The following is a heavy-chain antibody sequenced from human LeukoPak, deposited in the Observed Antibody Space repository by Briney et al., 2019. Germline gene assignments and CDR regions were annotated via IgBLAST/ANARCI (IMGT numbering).Heavy chain of an antibody. CDR1: GFTFSDYY. Sequence: GGSLRLSCAASGFTFSDYYMSWLRQAPGKGLEWVSYISSSSSHTHYADSVKGRLTISRDNAKNSLFLRMNSLRAEDTAVYYCALLAFYYDSSGQDAFDIWGQGTVVTVSS. J-gene: IGHJ3*02. CDR3: ALLAFYYDSSGQDAFDI. V-gene: IGHV3-11*06. CDR2: ISSSSSHT. D-gene: IGHD3-22*01.